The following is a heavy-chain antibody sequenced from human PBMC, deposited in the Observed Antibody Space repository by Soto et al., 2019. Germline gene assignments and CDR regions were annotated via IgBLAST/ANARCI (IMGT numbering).Heavy chain of an antibody. CDR1: GYTFTGYF. V-gene: IGHV1-2*02. D-gene: IGHD1-26*01. CDR3: ARHPGGSYGY. J-gene: IGHJ4*02. Sequence: QVQLVQSGAEVKKPGASVKVSCKASGYTFTGYFMHWVRQAPGQGLEWMGWINPHSGVTNYAQKFQGRVTMTRDTFITTDYMELSRLRSADTAAYYCARHPGGSYGYWGQGTLVTVSS. CDR2: INPHSGVT.